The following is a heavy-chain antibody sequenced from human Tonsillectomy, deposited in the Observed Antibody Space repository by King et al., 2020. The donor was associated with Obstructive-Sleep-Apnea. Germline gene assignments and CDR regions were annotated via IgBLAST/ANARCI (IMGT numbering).Heavy chain of an antibody. CDR3: AIAAHSGSYHYYFDY. D-gene: IGHD1-26*01. V-gene: IGHV3-23*04. J-gene: IGHJ4*02. CDR2: ISGSGDNT. Sequence: VQLVESGGGLVQPGGSLRLSCVASGFTFSNYSRSWVRQAPGKGLEWVSTISGSGDNTYHADTVKGRFTISRDSTKNTLYLQMNTLRATDMAVYYCAIAAHSGSYHYYFDYWGQGTLVTVS. CDR1: GFTFSNYS.